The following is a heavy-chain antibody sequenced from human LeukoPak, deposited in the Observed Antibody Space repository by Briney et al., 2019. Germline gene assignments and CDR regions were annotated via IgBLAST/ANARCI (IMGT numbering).Heavy chain of an antibody. D-gene: IGHD6-13*01. V-gene: IGHV4-4*07. CDR3: ARVGSQLNSSSWPYYYYYYMGV. J-gene: IGHJ6*03. CDR2: IYTSGST. Sequence: SETLSLTSTVSGGSISSYYWSWIRQPAGKGLEWIGCIYTSGSTNYNPSLKSRVTMSVDTSKNQFSLKLSSVTAADTAVYYCARVGSQLNSSSWPYYYYYYMGVWGKGTTVTVSS. CDR1: GGSISSYY.